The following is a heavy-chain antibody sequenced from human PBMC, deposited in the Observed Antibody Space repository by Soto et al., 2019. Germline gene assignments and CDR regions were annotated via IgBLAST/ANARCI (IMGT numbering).Heavy chain of an antibody. J-gene: IGHJ5*02. D-gene: IGHD6-13*01. CDR2: ISSNSAYI. CDR1: GFTFRSFT. CDR3: TRDASRDSSARGWFDP. V-gene: IGHV3-21*01. Sequence: GGSLRLSWAASGFTFRSFTMNWVRQAPGKGLEWVSTISSNSAYIYYTDALRGRFTISRDNAKNSLHLQMNSLRAEDTAVYYCTRDASRDSSARGWFDPWGPGTLVTVSS.